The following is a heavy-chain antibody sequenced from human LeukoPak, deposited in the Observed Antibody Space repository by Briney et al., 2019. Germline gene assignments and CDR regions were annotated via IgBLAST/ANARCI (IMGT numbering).Heavy chain of an antibody. V-gene: IGHV7-4-1*02. D-gene: IGHD1-14*01. J-gene: IGHJ6*03. Sequence: GASVKVSCKASGYTFTSYAMNWVRQAPGQGLEWMGWINTNTGNPTYAQGFTGRFVFSLDTSVSTAYLQISSLKAEDTAVYYCARETRTGEPNMDVWGKGTTVTISS. CDR1: GYTFTSYA. CDR3: ARETRTGEPNMDV. CDR2: INTNTGNP.